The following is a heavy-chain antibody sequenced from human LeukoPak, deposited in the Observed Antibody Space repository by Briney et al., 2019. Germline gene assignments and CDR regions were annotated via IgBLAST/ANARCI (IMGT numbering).Heavy chain of an antibody. CDR1: GFIFSSYS. V-gene: IGHV3-48*01. CDR2: ISSSSSSI. Sequence: GGSLRLSCAASGFIFSSYSMNWVRQAPGKGLEWVSYISSSSSSIYYADAVKGRFTISRDNAKNSLYLQMNSLRAEDTAVYYCAKDRASSWWYFDLWGRGTLVTVSS. J-gene: IGHJ2*01. CDR3: AKDRASSWWYFDL. D-gene: IGHD5-18*01.